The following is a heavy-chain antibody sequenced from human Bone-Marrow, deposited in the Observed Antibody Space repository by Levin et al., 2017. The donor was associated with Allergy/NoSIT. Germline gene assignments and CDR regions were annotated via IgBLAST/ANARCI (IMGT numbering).Heavy chain of an antibody. CDR2: VYYTGNT. V-gene: IGHV4-39*01. CDR3: ARLAYYYEDSGYNIYH. J-gene: IGHJ5*02. CDR1: GGSISSRDYY. D-gene: IGHD3-22*01. Sequence: SETLSLTCAVSGGSISSRDYYWGWIRQSPGKGLEWIGNVYYTGNTFYRPSVRSRVTISVDTSKNQFSLKLSSVTAADTAVYYCARLAYYYEDSGYNIYHWGLGTLVTVSS.